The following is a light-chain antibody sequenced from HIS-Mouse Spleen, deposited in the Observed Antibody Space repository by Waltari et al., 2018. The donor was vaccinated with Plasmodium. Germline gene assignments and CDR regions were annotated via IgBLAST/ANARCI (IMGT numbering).Light chain of an antibody. Sequence: DIQMTQSPSSLSASVGDRVTITCQASQDINNYLNWYQQKPGKAPKLLIYDASNLETGAPSRFSGSGSGTDFTFTISSLQPEDIATYYCQQYDNLPPLFTFGPGTKVDIK. CDR1: QDINNY. CDR2: DAS. CDR3: QQYDNLPPLFT. J-gene: IGKJ3*01. V-gene: IGKV1-33*01.